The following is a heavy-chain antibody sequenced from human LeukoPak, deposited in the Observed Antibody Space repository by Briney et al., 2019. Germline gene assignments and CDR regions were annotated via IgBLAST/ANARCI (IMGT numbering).Heavy chain of an antibody. V-gene: IGHV4-59*01. CDR2: IYYSGST. CDR3: ARAEDCGGDCYSYWSDP. Sequence: SETLSLTCTVSGGSISSYYWSWIRQPPGKGLEWIGYIYYSGSTNYSPSLKSRVTISVDTSKNQFSLKLSSVTAADTAVYYCARAEDCGGDCYSYWSDPWGQGTLVTVSS. CDR1: GGSISSYY. J-gene: IGHJ5*02. D-gene: IGHD2-21*02.